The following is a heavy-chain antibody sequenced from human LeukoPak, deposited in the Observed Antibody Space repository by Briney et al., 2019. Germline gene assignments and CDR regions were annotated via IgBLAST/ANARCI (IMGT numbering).Heavy chain of an antibody. CDR3: AKDTGYYYDSSNYFDP. CDR1: GFTFDDYA. V-gene: IGHV3-9*01. D-gene: IGHD3-22*01. J-gene: IGHJ5*02. Sequence: GGSLRLSCAASGFTFDDYAMHWVRQAPGKGLEWVSGISWNSGSIGYADSVKGRFTISRDNAKNSLYLQMNSLSAEDTAFYYCAKDTGYYYDSSNYFDPWGQGTLVTVSS. CDR2: ISWNSGSI.